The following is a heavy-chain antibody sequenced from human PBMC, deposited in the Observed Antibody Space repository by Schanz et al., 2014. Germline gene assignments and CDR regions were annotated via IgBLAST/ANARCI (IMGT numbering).Heavy chain of an antibody. CDR2: ISGSSIPK. CDR3: ARIDGSGYYPGY. V-gene: IGHV3-48*04. CDR1: GFTFSIYG. Sequence: EVQLVESGGGLVQPGGSLRLSCAASGFTFSIYGMSWVRQAPGKGLEWVSHISGSSIPKNYADSVKGRFSISRDNGETSVYLQCNSVRTEDAAVNYWARIDGSGYYPGYWGQGTPVTVSS. D-gene: IGHD6-25*01. J-gene: IGHJ4*02.